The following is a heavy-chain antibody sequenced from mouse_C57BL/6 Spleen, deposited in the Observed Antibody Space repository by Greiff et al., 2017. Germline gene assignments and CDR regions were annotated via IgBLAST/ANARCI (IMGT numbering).Heavy chain of an antibody. V-gene: IGHV1-62-2*01. CDR3: ARLERYDYPLDY. Sequence: QVQLQQSGAELVKPGASVNLSCTASGYTFTAYTIHWVKQRSGQGLEWIGWFYPGSSGIKYNEKFKDKATLTAYNSSSTAYMQLSRLTSEDTAVYFCARLERYDYPLDYGGQGTPLTVSS. D-gene: IGHD2-4*01. CDR2: FYPGSSGI. CDR1: GYTFTAYT. J-gene: IGHJ2*01.